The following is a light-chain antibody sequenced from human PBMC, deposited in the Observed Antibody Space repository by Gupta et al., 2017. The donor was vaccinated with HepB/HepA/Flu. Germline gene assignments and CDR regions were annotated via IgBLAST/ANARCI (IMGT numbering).Light chain of an antibody. CDR1: SSNIGNND. Sequence: QSVLTQPPSVSGTPGQRVTISCSGSSSNIGNNDASWYQQLPGTAPQLLIYTNKERPSGVPDRVSASRSGTSASLAISELRSQDEADYFCATWDDSLTGWVFGEGTRLTVL. CDR2: TNK. J-gene: IGLJ3*02. CDR3: ATWDDSLTGWV. V-gene: IGLV1-47*01.